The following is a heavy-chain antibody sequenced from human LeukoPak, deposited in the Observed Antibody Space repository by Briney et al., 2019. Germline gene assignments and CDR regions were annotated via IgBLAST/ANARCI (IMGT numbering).Heavy chain of an antibody. J-gene: IGHJ4*02. CDR2: IYESDT. V-gene: IGHV5-51*01. CDR3: ARGVALDY. Sequence: GESLEISCKGSGYIFTSYWIGWVRQVPGKGLEWMGSIYESDTKYSPSFQGQVTISTDKSISTAYLQWSSLKASDTAMYYCARGVALDYWGQGTPLTVSS. CDR1: GYIFTSYW.